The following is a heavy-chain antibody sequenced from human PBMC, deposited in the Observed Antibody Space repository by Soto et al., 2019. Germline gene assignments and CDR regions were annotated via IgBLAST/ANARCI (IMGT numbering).Heavy chain of an antibody. CDR2: ISYDGSNK. CDR1: GFTFSSYA. CDR3: ARRGGYSYGLFSGYYYYYYYLDV. D-gene: IGHD5-18*01. J-gene: IGHJ6*03. Sequence: PGGSLRLSCAASGFTFSSYAMHWVRQAPGKGLEWVAVISYDGSNKYYADSVKGRFTISRDNSKNTLYLQMNSLRAEDTAVYYCARRGGYSYGLFSGYYYYYYYLDVWGKGTTVTVSS. V-gene: IGHV3-30-3*01.